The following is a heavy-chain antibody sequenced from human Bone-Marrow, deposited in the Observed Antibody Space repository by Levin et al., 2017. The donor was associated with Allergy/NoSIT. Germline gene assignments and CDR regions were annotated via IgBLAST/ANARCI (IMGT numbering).Heavy chain of an antibody. CDR1: GFSSGDFN. J-gene: IGHJ5*02. CDR3: ARGRGDWFDP. CDR2: IYYDGKNK. V-gene: IGHV3-33*01. Sequence: GESLKISCAASGFSSGDFNMHWVRQTPGKGLEWVAIIYYDGKNKYYADSMKGRFTVSRDNSNNMLYLQMNGLRVEDTAVYYCARGRGDWFDPWGQGTLDTVSS. D-gene: IGHD3-10*01.